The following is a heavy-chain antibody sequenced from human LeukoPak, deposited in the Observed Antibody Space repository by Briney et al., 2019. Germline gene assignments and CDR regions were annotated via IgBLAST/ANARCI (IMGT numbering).Heavy chain of an antibody. CDR2: ISGSGGTT. V-gene: IGHV3-23*01. D-gene: IGHD2-15*01. CDR1: EFIFSSYA. J-gene: IGHJ4*02. Sequence: GGSLRPSFAPSEFIFSSYAMSWVRQAQGKGLEWVSAISGSGGTTYYADSVKGRFTISRDNSKNTLYLQMNSLRAEDTAVYYCAKGSPQGVVVVATTLYFDYWGQGTLVTVSS. CDR3: AKGSPQGVVVVATTLYFDY.